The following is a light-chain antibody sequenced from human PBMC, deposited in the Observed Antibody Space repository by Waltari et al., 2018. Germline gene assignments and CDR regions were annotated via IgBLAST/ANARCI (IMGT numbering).Light chain of an antibody. J-gene: IGKJ3*01. V-gene: IGKV4-1*01. CDR1: QSVLYSSSNKHY. CDR3: YQHFMTPFT. Sequence: IVMTQSPDSLAVSLGERATINCKSSQSVLYSSSNKHYLSWYQQKPGQPPRLLIYWASTRESGVPDRFTGGGAGTDFTLTISSLQAEDVAVYYCYQHFMTPFTCGPGTRVDIK. CDR2: WAS.